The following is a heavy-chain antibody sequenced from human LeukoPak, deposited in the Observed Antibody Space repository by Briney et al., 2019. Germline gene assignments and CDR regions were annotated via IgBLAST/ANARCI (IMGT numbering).Heavy chain of an antibody. CDR2: MNPNSGNT. CDR3: ARGLIPTKYSSGWAEYFQH. Sequence: ASVKVSCKASGYTFTSYDINWVRQATGQGLEWMGWMNPNSGNTGYAQKFQGRVTMTRNTSISTAYMELSSLRSEDTAVYYCARGLIPTKYSSGWAEYFQHWGQGTLVTVSS. V-gene: IGHV1-8*01. CDR1: GYTFTSYD. D-gene: IGHD6-19*01. J-gene: IGHJ1*01.